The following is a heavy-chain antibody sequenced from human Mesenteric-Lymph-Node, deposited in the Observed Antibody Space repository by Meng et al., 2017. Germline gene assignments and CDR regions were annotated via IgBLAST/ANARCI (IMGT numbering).Heavy chain of an antibody. J-gene: IGHJ6*02. V-gene: IGHV3-23*01. CDR3: ALYMTTVTTGYYYYGMDV. D-gene: IGHD4-11*01. CDR2: ISGSGGST. Sequence: GESLKISCAASGFIFSNYAMNWVRQAPGKGLEWVSAISGSGGSTYYADSVKGRFTISRDNSKNTLYLQMNGLRAEDTAVYYCALYMTTVTTGYYYYGMDVWGQGTTVTGAS. CDR1: GFIFSNYA.